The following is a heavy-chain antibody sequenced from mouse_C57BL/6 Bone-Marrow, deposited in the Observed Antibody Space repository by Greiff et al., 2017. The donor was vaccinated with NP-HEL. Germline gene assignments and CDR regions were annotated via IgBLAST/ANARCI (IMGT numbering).Heavy chain of an antibody. CDR2: IDPSDSYT. Sequence: QVQLQQPGAELVMPGASVKLSCKASGYTFTSYWMHWVKQRPGQGLEWIGEIDPSDSYTNYNQKFKGKSTLTVDKSSSTAYMQLSSLTSEDSAVYYGARSRTYYFDYWGQGTTLTVSS. V-gene: IGHV1-69*01. CDR3: ARSRTYYFDY. J-gene: IGHJ2*01. CDR1: GYTFTSYW.